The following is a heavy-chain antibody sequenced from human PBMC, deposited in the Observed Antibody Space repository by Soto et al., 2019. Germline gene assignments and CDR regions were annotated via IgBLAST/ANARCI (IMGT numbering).Heavy chain of an antibody. CDR3: ARGFGYYDSSGPTTTDAFDI. CDR2: IYTSGST. CDR1: GGSISSYY. J-gene: IGHJ3*02. V-gene: IGHV4-4*07. D-gene: IGHD3-22*01. Sequence: SSETLSLTCTVSGGSISSYYWSWIRQPAGKGLEWIGRIYTSGSTNYNPSLKSRVTMSVDTSKNQFSLKLSSVTAADTAVYYCARGFGYYDSSGPTTTDAFDIWGQGTMVTVSS.